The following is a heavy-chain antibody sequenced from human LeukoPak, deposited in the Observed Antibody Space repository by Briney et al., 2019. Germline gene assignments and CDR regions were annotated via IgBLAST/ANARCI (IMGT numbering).Heavy chain of an antibody. J-gene: IGHJ1*01. Sequence: ASVKVSCKASGGTFSSYAISWVRQAPGQGLEWMGRIIPILGMANYAQKFQGRVTITADKSTSTAYMELSSLRSEDTAVYYCAITYSSSWYGYFQHWGQGTLVTVSS. D-gene: IGHD6-13*01. CDR2: IIPILGMA. CDR3: AITYSSSWYGYFQH. V-gene: IGHV1-69*04. CDR1: GGTFSSYA.